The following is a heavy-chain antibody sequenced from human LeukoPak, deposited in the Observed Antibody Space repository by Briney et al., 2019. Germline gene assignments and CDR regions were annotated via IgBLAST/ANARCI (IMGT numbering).Heavy chain of an antibody. CDR1: GFTFSSYW. CDR3: ARGRPHGNDY. V-gene: IGHV3-74*01. J-gene: IGHJ4*02. Sequence: GVSLRLSCAASGFTFSSYWMNWVRQAPGKGLVWVSRIASDGSSTTYADSVKGRFSISRDNAKNTLYLQMNSLRVEDTAVYYCARGRPHGNDYWGQETLVTVSS. D-gene: IGHD4-23*01. CDR2: IASDGSST.